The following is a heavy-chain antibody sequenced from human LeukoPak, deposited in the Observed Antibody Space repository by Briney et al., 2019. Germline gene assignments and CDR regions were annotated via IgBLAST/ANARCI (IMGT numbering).Heavy chain of an antibody. Sequence: SETLSLTCAVYGGSFSGYYWSWIRQPPGKGLEWIGEINHSGSTNYNPSLKSRVTISVDTSKNQFSLKLSSVTAADTAVYYSARGRYYYDSRGSIGAFDIWGQGTMVTVSS. D-gene: IGHD3-22*01. CDR1: GGSFSGYY. CDR2: INHSGST. J-gene: IGHJ3*02. V-gene: IGHV4-34*01. CDR3: ARGRYYYDSRGSIGAFDI.